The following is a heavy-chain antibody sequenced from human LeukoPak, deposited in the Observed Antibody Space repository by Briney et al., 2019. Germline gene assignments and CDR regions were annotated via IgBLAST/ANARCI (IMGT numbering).Heavy chain of an antibody. CDR2: IYTSGGT. J-gene: IGHJ4*02. V-gene: IGHV4-61*02. Sequence: SETLSLTCTVSGGSISSGSYYWSWIRQPAGKGLEWIGRIYTSGGTNYNPSLKSRVTISVDTSKNQFSLKLSSVTAADTAVYYCAGNYYGSGSYYSEDRYWGQGTLVTVSS. CDR3: AGNYYGSGSYYSEDRY. CDR1: GGSISSGSYY. D-gene: IGHD3-10*01.